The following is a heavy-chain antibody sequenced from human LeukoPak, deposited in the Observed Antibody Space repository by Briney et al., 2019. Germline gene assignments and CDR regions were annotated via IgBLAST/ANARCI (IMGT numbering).Heavy chain of an antibody. V-gene: IGHV4-39*01. CDR3: ARHTPGTYFRFDY. D-gene: IGHD1-26*01. J-gene: IGHJ4*02. Sequence: SETLSLTCTVSAGSISSSDYFCNWIRQPPGTGLEWIGSISFGGSTYYNPSLKSRITISVDTSKSQFSLKLSSVTATDTAVYYCARHTPGTYFRFDYWGQGILVTVSS. CDR1: AGSISSSDYF. CDR2: ISFGGST.